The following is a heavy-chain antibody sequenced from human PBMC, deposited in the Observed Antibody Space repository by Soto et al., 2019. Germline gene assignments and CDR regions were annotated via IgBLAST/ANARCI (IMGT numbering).Heavy chain of an antibody. Sequence: SETLSLTCAVSGGSISSSNWWSWVRQPPGKGLEWIGEIYHSGSTNYNPSLKSRVTISVDKSKNQFSLKLSSVTAADTAVYYCARVGGYCSGGSCYSLSYFDYWGQGTLVTVSS. CDR1: GGSISSSNW. CDR3: ARVGGYCSGGSCYSLSYFDY. J-gene: IGHJ4*02. V-gene: IGHV4-4*02. CDR2: IYHSGST. D-gene: IGHD2-15*01.